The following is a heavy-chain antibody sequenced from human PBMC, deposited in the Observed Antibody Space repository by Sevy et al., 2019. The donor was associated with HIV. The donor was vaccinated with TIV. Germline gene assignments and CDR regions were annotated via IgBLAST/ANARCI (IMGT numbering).Heavy chain of an antibody. Sequence: GGSLRLSCAASGFTLSSYSMNWVRQAPGKGLEWVSSISSTSTYIYYADSVKGRVTISSDNAKNSLFLQMNSLRAEDTAVYYCAGGSHYDSSGYYSGDAFAVWGQGTMVTVSS. J-gene: IGHJ3*01. CDR1: GFTLSSYS. D-gene: IGHD3-22*01. CDR3: AGGSHYDSSGYYSGDAFAV. CDR2: ISSTSTYI. V-gene: IGHV3-21*01.